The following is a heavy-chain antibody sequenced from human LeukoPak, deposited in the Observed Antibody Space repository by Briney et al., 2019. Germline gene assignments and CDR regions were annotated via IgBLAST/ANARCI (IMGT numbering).Heavy chain of an antibody. CDR1: GGSISSYY. D-gene: IGHD4-17*01. J-gene: IGHJ5*02. Sequence: SETLSLTCTVSGGSISSYYWSWIRQPPGKGLEWIGYIYYSGSTNYNPSLKSRVTISVETSKNQFSLKLNSVTPEDTAVYYCARGDDGDYGLDWFDPWGQGTLVTVSS. V-gene: IGHV4-59*12. CDR2: IYYSGST. CDR3: ARGDDGDYGLDWFDP.